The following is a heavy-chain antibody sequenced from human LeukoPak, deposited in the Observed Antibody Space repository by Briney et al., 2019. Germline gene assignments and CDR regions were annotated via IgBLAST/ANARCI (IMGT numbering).Heavy chain of an antibody. Sequence: PSETLSLTCTVSGGSISSSSYYWGWIRQPPGKGLEWIGSIYYSGSTYYNPSLKSRVTISVDTSKNQFSLKLSSVTAADTAVYYRARLSGYYRNFDYWGQGTLVTVSS. CDR1: GGSISSSSYY. CDR3: ARLSGYYRNFDY. D-gene: IGHD3-22*01. J-gene: IGHJ4*02. V-gene: IGHV4-39*01. CDR2: IYYSGST.